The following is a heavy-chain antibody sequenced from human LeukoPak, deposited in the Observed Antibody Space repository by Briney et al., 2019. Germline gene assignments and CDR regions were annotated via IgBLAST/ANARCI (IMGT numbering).Heavy chain of an antibody. Sequence: PSETLSLTCTVSGGSISRSYWSWIRQPPGKGLEWIGYIYSSGSTNYNPSLKSRVTISVDTSKNQFSLKLSSVTAADTAVYYCARIVTDSGDYYSEYWGQGTLVTVSS. D-gene: IGHD3-22*01. CDR2: IYSSGST. V-gene: IGHV4-59*01. CDR3: ARIVTDSGDYYSEY. CDR1: GGSISRSY. J-gene: IGHJ4*02.